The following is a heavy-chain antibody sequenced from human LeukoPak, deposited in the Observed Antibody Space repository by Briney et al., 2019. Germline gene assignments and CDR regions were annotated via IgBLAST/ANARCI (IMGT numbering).Heavy chain of an antibody. CDR2: LSYGGSSE. CDR1: GFTFSNYA. D-gene: IGHD6-6*01. Sequence: SGGSPRLSCEASGFTFSNYAFHWIRQTPGKGLEWMAVLSYGGSSEHYADSVKGRFTISRDNAKNTLYLQMNSLRAEDTAAYYCVREYSSSSGRCFDYWGLGTLVTVSS. J-gene: IGHJ4*02. CDR3: VREYSSSSGRCFDY. V-gene: IGHV3-30-3*01.